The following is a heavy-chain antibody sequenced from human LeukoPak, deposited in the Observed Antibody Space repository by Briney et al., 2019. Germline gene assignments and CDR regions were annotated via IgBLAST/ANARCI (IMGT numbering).Heavy chain of an antibody. CDR2: IGTASDT. CDR3: ARGPPRGKYYYMDV. V-gene: IGHV3-13*01. J-gene: IGHJ6*03. Sequence: QSGGSLRLSCAASGFTFSSFDMHWVRQPTGQGLEWVSTIGTASDTYYPGSVEGRFTLSRDNAKNSLYLQMNSLTAGDTAVYYCARGPPRGKYYYMDVWSKGTTVTVSS. CDR1: GFTFSSFD. D-gene: IGHD1-1*01.